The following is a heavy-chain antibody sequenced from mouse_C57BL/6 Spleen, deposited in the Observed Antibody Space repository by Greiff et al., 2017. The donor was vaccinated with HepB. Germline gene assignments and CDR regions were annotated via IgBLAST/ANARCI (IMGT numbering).Heavy chain of an antibody. D-gene: IGHD1-1*01. V-gene: IGHV1-22*01. CDR2: LNPNNGGT. CDR1: GYTFTDYN. CDR3: ARFSITTVVARYFDY. J-gene: IGHJ2*01. Sequence: VQLQQSGPELVKPGASVKMSCKASGYTFTDYNMHWVKQSHGKSLEWIGYLNPNNGGTTYNQKFKGKATLTVNKSSSTAYMELRSLTSEDSAVYYCARFSITTVVARYFDYWGQGTTLTVSS.